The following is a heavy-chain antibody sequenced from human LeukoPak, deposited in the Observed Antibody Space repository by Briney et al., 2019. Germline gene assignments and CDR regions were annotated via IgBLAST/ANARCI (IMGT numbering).Heavy chain of an antibody. CDR3: ARSVSSGFFHYYGMDV. D-gene: IGHD6-19*01. J-gene: IGHJ6*02. CDR1: GLTISGDS. V-gene: IGHV3-21*01. CDR2: ISSSSSYI. Sequence: GGSLRLSCAASGLTISGDSMNWVRQAPGKGLEWVSSISSSSSYIYYADSVKGRFTISRDNAKNSLYLQMNSLRAEDTAVYYCARSVSSGFFHYYGMDVWGQGTTVTVSS.